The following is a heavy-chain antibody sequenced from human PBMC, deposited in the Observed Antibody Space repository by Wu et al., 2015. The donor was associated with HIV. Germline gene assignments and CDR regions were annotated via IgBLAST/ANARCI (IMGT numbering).Heavy chain of an antibody. V-gene: IGHV1-46*03. Sequence: QVQLVQSGAEVKKPGSSVKVSCKASGGTFSSYAISWVRQAPGQGLEWMGIINPSGGSTSYAQKFQGRVTMTRDTSTSTVYMELSSLRSEDTAVYYCAASLKSGWSDYWGQGTLVTVSS. J-gene: IGHJ4*02. CDR2: INPSGGST. CDR3: AASLKSGWSDY. CDR1: GGTFSSYA. D-gene: IGHD6-19*01.